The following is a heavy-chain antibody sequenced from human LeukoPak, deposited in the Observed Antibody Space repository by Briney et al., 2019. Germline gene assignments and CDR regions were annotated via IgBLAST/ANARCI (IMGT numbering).Heavy chain of an antibody. D-gene: IGHD1-14*01. V-gene: IGHV1-2*02. CDR2: INPNSGGT. CDR1: GYTFSGYY. J-gene: IGHJ4*02. CDR3: ARALHIRRPHFDS. Sequence: ASVKVSCKASGYTFSGYYMHWVRQAPGQGLEWMGWINPNSGGTKYVQKFQGRVTMTRDTSITTAYMDLTRLRSDDTAVYFCARALHIRRPHFDSWGQGILVTVSS.